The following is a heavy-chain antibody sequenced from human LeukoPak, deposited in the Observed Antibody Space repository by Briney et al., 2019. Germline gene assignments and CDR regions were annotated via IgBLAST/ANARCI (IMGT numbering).Heavy chain of an antibody. CDR2: IKQDGSAI. Sequence: PGGSLRLSCAASGFTFSSYRMSWVRQAPGKGLEWVANIKQDGSAIKYVDSVKGRFTISRDNAKNSLYLQMNSLRAEDTAVYYCARVDSHSSGYYDYWGQGTLVTVSS. CDR3: ARVDSHSSGYYDY. V-gene: IGHV3-7*01. J-gene: IGHJ4*02. D-gene: IGHD3-22*01. CDR1: GFTFSSYR.